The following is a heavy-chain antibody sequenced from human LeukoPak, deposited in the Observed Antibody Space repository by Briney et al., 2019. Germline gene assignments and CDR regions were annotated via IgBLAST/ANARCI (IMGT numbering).Heavy chain of an antibody. D-gene: IGHD6-13*01. CDR2: IYYSGST. Sequence: PSETLSLTCTVSGGSISSGGYYWSWIRQHPGKGLEWIGYIYYSGSTNYNPSLKSRVTISVDTYKNQFSLKLSSVTAADTAVYYCARAIAAAGTTDYWGQGTLVTVSS. J-gene: IGHJ4*02. CDR3: ARAIAAAGTTDY. CDR1: GGSISSGGYY. V-gene: IGHV4-61*08.